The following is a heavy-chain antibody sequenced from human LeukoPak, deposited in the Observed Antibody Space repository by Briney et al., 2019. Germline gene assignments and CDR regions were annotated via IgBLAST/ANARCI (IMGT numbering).Heavy chain of an antibody. J-gene: IGHJ3*02. CDR3: TRSGRGGAFDI. CDR2: IYSDGSRT. CDR1: GFTFSSYW. Sequence: QSGGSLRLSCAASGFTFSSYWMHWVRQGPGKGLVWVSRIYSDGSRTTYADSVKGRFTISGDNAKNTLYLQMNSLRVEDTAMYYCTRSGRGGAFDIWGRGTMVTVSS. V-gene: IGHV3-74*01. D-gene: IGHD1-26*01.